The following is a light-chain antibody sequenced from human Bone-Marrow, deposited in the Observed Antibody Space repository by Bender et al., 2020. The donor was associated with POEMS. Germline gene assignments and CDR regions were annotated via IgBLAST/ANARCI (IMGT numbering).Light chain of an antibody. V-gene: IGLV1-44*01. Sequence: QSVLTQPPSASGTPGQRVTISCSGGSSNIGAHAVNWYQHLPGTAPKLLIYSSHRRPSEVPDRFSGSRSGTSASLAISGLQAEDEADYYCTSYARSNFAWVLGGGTKVTVL. CDR3: TSYARSNFAWV. CDR1: SSNIGAHA. CDR2: SSH. J-gene: IGLJ2*01.